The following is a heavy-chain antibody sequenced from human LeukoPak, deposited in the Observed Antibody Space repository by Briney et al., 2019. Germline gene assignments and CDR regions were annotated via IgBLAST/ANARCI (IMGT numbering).Heavy chain of an antibody. CDR2: ITGSGSFV. V-gene: IGHV3-21*01. Sequence: GGSLRLSCAVSGFIFNNYIMNWVRQAPGKGLEWVSSITGSGSFVYYADSVKSRFTISRDNAKNSLFLQMNSLRAEDTAVYYCARDSSGPWFDPWGQGTLVTVSS. J-gene: IGHJ5*02. D-gene: IGHD6-6*01. CDR3: ARDSSGPWFDP. CDR1: GFIFNNYI.